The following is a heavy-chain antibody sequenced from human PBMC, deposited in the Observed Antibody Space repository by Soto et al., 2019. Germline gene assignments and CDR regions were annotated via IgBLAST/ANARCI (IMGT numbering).Heavy chain of an antibody. CDR3: AREGYYFGSWSVYYYYGMDV. J-gene: IGHJ6*04. V-gene: IGHV3-30-3*01. CDR1: GFTFSSYA. Sequence: QVQLVESGGGVVQPGRSLRLSCAAPGFTFSSYAMHWFRQAPGKGLEWVAVISYDGSNKYYADSVKGRFTISRDNSKNVLYLQMNSLSAEDTAVYYCAREGYYFGSWSVYYYYGMDVWGEGTTVTVSS. D-gene: IGHD3-10*01. CDR2: ISYDGSNK.